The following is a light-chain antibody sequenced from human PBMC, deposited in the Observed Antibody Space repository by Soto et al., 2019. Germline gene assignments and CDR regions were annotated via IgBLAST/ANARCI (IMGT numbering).Light chain of an antibody. J-gene: IGKJ5*01. CDR3: QQRSNWPPIT. CDR2: GAS. V-gene: IGKV1-39*01. Sequence: DIQMTQSPASRAACVVGIVRCGCRVSQFINFYLNWYQQKPGKAPKLLIYGASSLLSGVPSRFSGSGSGTDFTLTISSLEPEDFAVYYCQQRSNWPPITFGQGTRLEIK. CDR1: QFINFY.